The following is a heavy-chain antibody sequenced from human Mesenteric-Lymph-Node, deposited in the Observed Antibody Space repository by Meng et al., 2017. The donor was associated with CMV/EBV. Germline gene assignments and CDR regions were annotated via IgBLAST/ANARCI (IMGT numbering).Heavy chain of an antibody. Sequence: QPQLQESGPGLVKPSETLSLTCMVSGGSISSSSYYWGWIRQPPGKGLEWFGSIYYSGSTYYNPSLKSRVTISVDTSKNQFSLKLSSVTAADTAVYYCARPNYYGSGSSPWFDPWGQGTLVTVSS. V-gene: IGHV4-39*01. J-gene: IGHJ5*02. CDR1: GGSISSSSYY. CDR2: IYYSGST. D-gene: IGHD3-10*01. CDR3: ARPNYYGSGSSPWFDP.